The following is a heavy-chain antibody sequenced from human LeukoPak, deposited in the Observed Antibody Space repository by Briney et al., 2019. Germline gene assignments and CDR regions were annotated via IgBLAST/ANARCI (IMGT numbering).Heavy chain of an antibody. CDR2: ISGDSGST. CDR3: AKEAYGSGSYLYGMDV. J-gene: IGHJ6*02. Sequence: GGSLRLSCAASGFTFDDYAMHWVRQAPGKGLEWVSLISGDSGSTYYADSVKGRFTISRDNSKNSLYLQMNSLRTEDTALYYCAKEAYGSGSYLYGMDVWGQGTTVTVSS. D-gene: IGHD3-10*01. V-gene: IGHV3-43*02. CDR1: GFTFDDYA.